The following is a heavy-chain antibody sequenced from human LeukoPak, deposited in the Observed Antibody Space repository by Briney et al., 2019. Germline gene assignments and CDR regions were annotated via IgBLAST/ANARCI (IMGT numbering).Heavy chain of an antibody. D-gene: IGHD3-22*01. J-gene: IGHJ4*02. CDR1: GYTFTSYG. CDR2: ISAYNGNT. CDR3: ARDRGNYYDSSGYVDY. Sequence: ASVKVSCKASGYTFTSYGISWVRQAPGQGLEWMGWISAYNGNTNYAQKLQGRVTMTTDTSTSTAYMELRSLRSDDTAVYYCARDRGNYYDSSGYVDYWGRGTLVTVSS. V-gene: IGHV1-18*01.